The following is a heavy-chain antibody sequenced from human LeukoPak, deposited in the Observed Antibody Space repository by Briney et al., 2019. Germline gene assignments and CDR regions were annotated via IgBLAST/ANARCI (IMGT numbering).Heavy chain of an antibody. CDR3: AKSTTWNPKYDY. D-gene: IGHD2-2*01. CDR2: IFYSGST. Sequence: SETLSLTCAVSGDSVSSSSWSWLRQPPGKGLEWIGNIFYSGSTNYNPSLKSRLTISVDTSKNHFFLELRSVTAADTAVYFRAKSTTWNPKYDYWGQGTLVTVSS. CDR1: GDSVSSSS. J-gene: IGHJ4*02. V-gene: IGHV4-59*08.